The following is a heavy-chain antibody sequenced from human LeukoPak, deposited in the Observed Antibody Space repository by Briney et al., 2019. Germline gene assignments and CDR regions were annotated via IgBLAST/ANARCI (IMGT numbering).Heavy chain of an antibody. CDR1: GYTFTGHY. V-gene: IGHV1-2*02. D-gene: IGHD3-10*01. Sequence: ASVKVSCKASGYTFTGHYMYWVRQAPGQGLEWMGWINTNSGETKYPQKLQGRVTLTRDTSISTAYMELTRLTSDDTGVYFCARSGIRACHYYYMDVWGKGTTVTVSS. CDR3: ARSGIRACHYYYMDV. J-gene: IGHJ6*03. CDR2: INTNSGET.